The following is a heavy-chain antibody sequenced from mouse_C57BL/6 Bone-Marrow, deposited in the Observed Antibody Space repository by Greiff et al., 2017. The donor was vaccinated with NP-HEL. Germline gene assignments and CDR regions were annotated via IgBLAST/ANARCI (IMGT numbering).Heavy chain of an antibody. D-gene: IGHD3-2*02. J-gene: IGHJ2*01. CDR2: IYPGSGST. CDR1: GYTFTSYW. V-gene: IGHV1-55*01. Sequence: QVQLQQPGAELVKPGASVKMSCKASGYTFTSYWITWVKQRPGQGLEWIGDIYPGSGSTNYNEKFKSKATLTVDTSSSTAYMQLSSLTSEDAAVYDCAREGAQATTFDYWGQGTTLTVSS. CDR3: AREGAQATTFDY.